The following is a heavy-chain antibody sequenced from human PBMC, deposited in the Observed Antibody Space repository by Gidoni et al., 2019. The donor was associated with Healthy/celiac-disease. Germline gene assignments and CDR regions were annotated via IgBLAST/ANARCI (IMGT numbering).Heavy chain of an antibody. V-gene: IGHV3-49*03. D-gene: IGHD3-22*01. J-gene: IGHJ3*02. CDR2: IRSKAYGGTT. CDR1: GFPFGDHA. CDR3: TRVPDYYYDSSGYSHAFDI. Sequence: VQLVESAGVLVQPGRSLSLSCTASGFPFGDHAMSWFRQAPGKGLEWVGFIRSKAYGGTTEYAASVKGRFTISRDDSKSIAYLQMNSLKTEDTAVYYCTRVPDYYYDSSGYSHAFDIWGQGTMVTVSS.